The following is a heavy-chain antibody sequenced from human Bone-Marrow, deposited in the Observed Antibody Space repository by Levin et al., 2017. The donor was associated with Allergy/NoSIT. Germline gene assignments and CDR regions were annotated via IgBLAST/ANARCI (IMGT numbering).Heavy chain of an antibody. CDR1: GFTFRDSY. V-gene: IGHV3-11*01. CDR2: ISSSGSTI. D-gene: IGHD6-13*01. J-gene: IGHJ6*02. Sequence: LSLPCAASGFTFRDSYMSWIRQAPGKGLEWVSYISSSGSTIYYADSVKGRFTISRDNAKNSLYLQMNSLRAEDTAVYYCARVTGYSSSWPGDGMDVWGQGTTVTVSS. CDR3: ARVTGYSSSWPGDGMDV.